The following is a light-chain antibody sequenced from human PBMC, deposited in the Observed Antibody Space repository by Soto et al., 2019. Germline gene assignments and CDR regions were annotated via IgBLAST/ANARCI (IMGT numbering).Light chain of an antibody. J-gene: IGKJ1*01. CDR1: QSISSTF. V-gene: IGKV3-20*01. Sequence: EIVLTQSPGTLSLSPGERVTLSCRASQSISSTFLAWYQHKPGQAPRVIIYGASRRATGIPDRFSGSGSGTEFTLTHSRLGPEDFALYYCQQYYSSWTFGQGTKVE. CDR2: GAS. CDR3: QQYYSSWT.